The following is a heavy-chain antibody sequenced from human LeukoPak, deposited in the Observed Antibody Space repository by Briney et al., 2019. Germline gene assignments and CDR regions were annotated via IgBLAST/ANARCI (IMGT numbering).Heavy chain of an antibody. CDR2: IYYSGNT. CDR1: GGSISSYY. CDR3: ATLPVVAKTDY. Sequence: SETLSLTCTVSGGSISSYYWSWIRQPPGKGLEWIGSIYYSGNTYYNPSLKSRVTISVDTSKNQFSLKLSSVTAADTAVYYCATLPVVAKTDYWGQGTLVTVSS. J-gene: IGHJ4*02. V-gene: IGHV4-59*12. D-gene: IGHD2-21*01.